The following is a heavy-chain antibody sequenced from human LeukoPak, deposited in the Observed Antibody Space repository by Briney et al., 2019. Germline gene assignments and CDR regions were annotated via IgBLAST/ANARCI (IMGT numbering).Heavy chain of an antibody. V-gene: IGHV1-69*05. Sequence: SVKVSCKASGGTFSSYAISWVRQAPGQGLEWMGGIIPIFGTANYAQKFQGRVTITTDESTSIAYMELSSLRSEDTAVYYCASSAYYDSSGYYLFNYWGQGTLVTVSS. CDR2: IIPIFGTA. D-gene: IGHD3-22*01. CDR1: GGTFSSYA. CDR3: ASSAYYDSSGYYLFNY. J-gene: IGHJ4*02.